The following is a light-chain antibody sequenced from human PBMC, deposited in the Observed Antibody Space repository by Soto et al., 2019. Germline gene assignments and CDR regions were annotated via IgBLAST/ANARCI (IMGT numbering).Light chain of an antibody. CDR2: DAS. CDR1: QSISSK. V-gene: IGKV3-20*01. Sequence: IVMTQSPATLSVSPGERATLSCRASQSISSKLAWYQQKPGQAPRLLIYDASNRATGIPDRFSGRGSGADFTLTINRLEPEDFAVYYCQQYGDSITCGGGTKVDIK. J-gene: IGKJ4*01. CDR3: QQYGDSIT.